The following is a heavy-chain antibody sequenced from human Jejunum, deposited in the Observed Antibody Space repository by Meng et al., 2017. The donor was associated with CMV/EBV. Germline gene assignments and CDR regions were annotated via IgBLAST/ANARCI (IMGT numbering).Heavy chain of an antibody. CDR3: ARDISRVGVTKYLDY. D-gene: IGHD1-26*01. V-gene: IGHV3-7*01. Sequence: FSFRDYWMSWVRQAPGKGLEWMAMIKQDGSETKYEDSVRGRVTISRDNAKNSLYLHMDSLRVEDTATYYCARDISRVGVTKYLDYWGQGTLVTVSS. CDR1: FSFRDYW. J-gene: IGHJ4*02. CDR2: IKQDGSET.